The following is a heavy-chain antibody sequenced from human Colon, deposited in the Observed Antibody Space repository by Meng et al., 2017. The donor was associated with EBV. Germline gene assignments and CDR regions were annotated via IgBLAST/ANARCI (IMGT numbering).Heavy chain of an antibody. J-gene: IGHJ5*02. CDR3: ARRGPSGNFSP. V-gene: IGHV4-34*01. Sequence: QVPLEHEGTGSLMPSETQSRNCPGYGGSFREHYCTGTRHPPGNGLEWIGEIDHRGNTKYNPSLKSRVTISLDTSKKQFSLKVSSVTAADSAVYYCARRGPSGNFSPWSQGALVTVSS. CDR2: IDHRGNT. CDR1: GGSFREHY. D-gene: IGHD3-10*01.